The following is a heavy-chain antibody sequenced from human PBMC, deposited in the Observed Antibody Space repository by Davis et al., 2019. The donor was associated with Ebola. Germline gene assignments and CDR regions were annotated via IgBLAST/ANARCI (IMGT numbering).Heavy chain of an antibody. J-gene: IGHJ5*02. CDR3: ARQFPWIQLWRRFDP. CDR1: GGSFSGYY. Sequence: SETLSLTCAVYGGSFSGYYWSWIRQPPGKGLEWIGEINHSGSTNYNPSLKSRVTISVDTSKNQFSLKLSSVPAADTAVYYCARQFPWIQLWRRFDPWGQGTLVTVSS. D-gene: IGHD5-18*01. CDR2: INHSGST. V-gene: IGHV4-34*01.